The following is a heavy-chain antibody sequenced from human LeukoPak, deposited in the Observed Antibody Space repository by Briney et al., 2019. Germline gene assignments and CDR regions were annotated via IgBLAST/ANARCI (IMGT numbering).Heavy chain of an antibody. CDR1: GYTFTSYG. CDR3: ARDMATDVDYVWGSYRFLVSGNAFDI. Sequence: PVASVKVSCKASGYTFTSYGISWVRQAPGQGLEWMGWISAYNGNTNYAQKLQGRVTMTTDTSTSTAYMELRSLRSDDTAVYYCARDMATDVDYVWGSYRFLVSGNAFDIWGQGTMVTVSS. V-gene: IGHV1-18*01. J-gene: IGHJ3*02. CDR2: ISAYNGNT. D-gene: IGHD3-16*02.